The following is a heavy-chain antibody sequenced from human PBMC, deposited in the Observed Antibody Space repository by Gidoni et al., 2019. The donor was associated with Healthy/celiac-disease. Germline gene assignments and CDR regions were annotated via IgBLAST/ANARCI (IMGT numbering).Heavy chain of an antibody. Sequence: EVQLGESGGGMVKPGGARRLSCEESGGTFSNAWMSWVRQAPGKGLEWVGLIKSKTDGGTTDYAAPVKGRFTISSDDSKNTLYLQLNSLKTEATAVYYCTSDSGGTPRGMDVWCQGTTVTVSS. J-gene: IGHJ6*02. CDR2: IKSKTDGGTT. CDR3: TSDSGGTPRGMDV. D-gene: IGHD2-15*01. V-gene: IGHV3-15*01. CDR1: GGTFSNAW.